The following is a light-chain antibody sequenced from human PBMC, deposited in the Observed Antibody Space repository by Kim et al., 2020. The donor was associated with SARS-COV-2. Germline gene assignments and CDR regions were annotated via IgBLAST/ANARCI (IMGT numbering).Light chain of an antibody. CDR2: GKN. Sequence: ALGQTGRITCQGDSLRTYYASWYQQKPGQAPILVLYGKNNRPSGIPDRFSGSSSGNTASLTVTGAQAVDEADYYCNSRDKSGNHVVFGGGTQLTVL. CDR1: SLRTYY. J-gene: IGLJ2*01. V-gene: IGLV3-19*01. CDR3: NSRDKSGNHVV.